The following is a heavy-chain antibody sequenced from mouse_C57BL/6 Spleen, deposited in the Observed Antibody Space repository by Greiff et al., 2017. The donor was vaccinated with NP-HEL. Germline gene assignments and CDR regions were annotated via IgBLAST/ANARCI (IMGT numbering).Heavy chain of an antibody. Sequence: EVKLVESGGGLVKPGGSLKLSCAASGFTFSDYGMHWVRQAPEKGLEWVAYISSGSSTIYYADTVKGRFTISRDNAKNTLFLQMTSLRSEDTAMYYCARSPFYYGSSYDAMDYWGQGTSVTVSS. J-gene: IGHJ4*01. D-gene: IGHD1-1*01. V-gene: IGHV5-17*01. CDR2: ISSGSSTI. CDR1: GFTFSDYG. CDR3: ARSPFYYGSSYDAMDY.